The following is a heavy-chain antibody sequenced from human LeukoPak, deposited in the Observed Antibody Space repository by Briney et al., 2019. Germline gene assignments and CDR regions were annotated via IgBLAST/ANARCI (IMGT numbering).Heavy chain of an antibody. Sequence: SSVKVSCKASGGTFSSYAISWVRQAPGQGLEWMGGIIPIFGTANYAQKFQGRVTITTDGSTSTAYMELSSLRSEDTAVYFCARDQGSLTRSWYTGYWGQGTQVTVSS. CDR2: IIPIFGTA. D-gene: IGHD6-13*01. V-gene: IGHV1-69*05. CDR1: GGTFSSYA. J-gene: IGHJ4*02. CDR3: ARDQGSLTRSWYTGY.